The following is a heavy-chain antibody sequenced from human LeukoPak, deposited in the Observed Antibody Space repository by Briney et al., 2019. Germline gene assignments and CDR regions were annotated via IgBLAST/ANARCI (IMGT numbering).Heavy chain of an antibody. CDR2: IYHSGST. D-gene: IGHD1-26*01. J-gene: IGHJ4*02. Sequence: SGTLSLTCGVSGGSISRSKWWSWVRQPPGKGLEWIGEIYHSGSTNYNPSLKSRVTISLDKSKNQFSLKLSSVTAADTAVYYCASGSGSYYPFDYWGQGTLVTVSS. CDR1: GGSISRSKW. V-gene: IGHV4-4*02. CDR3: ASGSGSYYPFDY.